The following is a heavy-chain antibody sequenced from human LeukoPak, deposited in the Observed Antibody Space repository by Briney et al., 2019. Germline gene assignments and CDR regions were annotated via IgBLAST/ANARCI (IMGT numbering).Heavy chain of an antibody. CDR1: GYTPFRYG. V-gene: IGHV1-18*01. D-gene: IGHD6-19*01. J-gene: IGHJ5*02. CDR2: ISALNGNT. Sequence: ASVKVSCKASGYTPFRYGFSWVRQAPGQGLEWMGWISALNGNTKYAQKLQGRVSMTTDTFTSTAYMELRSLRYDDTAVYYCARATTSVAGAAWFDPWGQGTLVTVSS. CDR3: ARATTSVAGAAWFDP.